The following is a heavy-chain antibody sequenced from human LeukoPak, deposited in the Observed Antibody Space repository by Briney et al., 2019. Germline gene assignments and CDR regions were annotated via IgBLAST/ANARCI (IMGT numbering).Heavy chain of an antibody. CDR1: GGTFSSYA. Sequence: SVKVSCKASGGTFSSYAISWVRQAPGQGLEWMGGIIPIFGTANYAQKFQGRVTITADESTSTAYMELSSLRSEDTAVYYCARVTLGQACYFDYWGQGPLVTVSS. V-gene: IGHV1-69*13. CDR2: IIPIFGTA. CDR3: ARVTLGQACYFDY. D-gene: IGHD3-10*01. J-gene: IGHJ4*02.